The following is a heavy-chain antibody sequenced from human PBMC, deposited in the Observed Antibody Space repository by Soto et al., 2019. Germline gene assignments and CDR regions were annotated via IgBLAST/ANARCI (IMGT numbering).Heavy chain of an antibody. Sequence: GASVKVSCKASGYTFTNFGISWVRQAPGQGLEWMGWISAYNGNTNYAQKFQGRVTMTTDTSTSTAYMEVRSLGFDDTSVYYCARGGTPIDFWAQGTLVTVSS. J-gene: IGHJ4*02. D-gene: IGHD3-16*01. CDR2: ISAYNGNT. CDR3: ARGGTPIDF. CDR1: GYTFTNFG. V-gene: IGHV1-18*01.